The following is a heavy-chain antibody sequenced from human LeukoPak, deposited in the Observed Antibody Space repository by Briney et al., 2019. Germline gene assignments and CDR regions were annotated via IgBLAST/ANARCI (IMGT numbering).Heavy chain of an antibody. CDR1: GFTFSSYA. Sequence: PGGSLRLSCAASGFTFSSYAMHWVRQAPGKGLEWVAVISYDGSNKYYADSVKGRFTISRDNSKNTLYLQMNSLRAEDTAVYYCARDRGQQLGKGFDYWGQGTLVTVSS. CDR3: ARDRGQQLGKGFDY. D-gene: IGHD7-27*01. V-gene: IGHV3-30-3*01. CDR2: ISYDGSNK. J-gene: IGHJ4*02.